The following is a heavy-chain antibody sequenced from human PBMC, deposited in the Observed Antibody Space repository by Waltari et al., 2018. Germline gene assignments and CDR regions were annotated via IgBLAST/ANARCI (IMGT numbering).Heavy chain of an antibody. CDR3: ASPFYNWDDPLNS. Sequence: EVQLLESGGGLVQPGGSLRLSCAASGFTFSSYAINGVRQAPGAGLEWVSAISVSDGTYYADSVKGRFTISRDTSKNTVYLQMSSLRAEDAALYYCASPFYNWDDPLNSWGQGTLVTVSS. CDR1: GFTFSSYA. CDR2: ISVSDGT. V-gene: IGHV3-23*01. J-gene: IGHJ4*02. D-gene: IGHD1-20*01.